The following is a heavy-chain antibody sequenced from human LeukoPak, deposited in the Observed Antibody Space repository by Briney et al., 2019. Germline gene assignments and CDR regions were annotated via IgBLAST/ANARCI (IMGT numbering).Heavy chain of an antibody. CDR3: TRRGVVAALHYWYFVL. D-gene: IGHD2-15*01. V-gene: IGHV3-73*01. CDR1: GFTFSGSA. J-gene: IGHJ2*01. Sequence: GGSLTLSCAASGFTFSGSAMRWVRQASGKGLEWVGRIRSKANSYATAYAASVKGRSTISRDDSKKTAYLQMNSLETEDTAVYYCTRRGVVAALHYWYFVLWGRGTLVTVSS. CDR2: IRSKANSYAT.